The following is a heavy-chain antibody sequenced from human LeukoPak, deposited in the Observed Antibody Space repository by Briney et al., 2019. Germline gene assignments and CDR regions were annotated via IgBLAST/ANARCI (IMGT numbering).Heavy chain of an antibody. D-gene: IGHD5-18*01. CDR2: IYTSGST. CDR1: GGSISSYY. Sequence: SGTLFLTCTVSGGSISSYYWSWIRQPAGKGLEWIGRIYTSGSTNYNPSLKSRVTMSVDTSKNQFSLKLSSVTAADTAVYYCARGRSYEHADNWGQGTLVTVSS. V-gene: IGHV4-4*07. CDR3: ARGRSYEHADN. J-gene: IGHJ4*02.